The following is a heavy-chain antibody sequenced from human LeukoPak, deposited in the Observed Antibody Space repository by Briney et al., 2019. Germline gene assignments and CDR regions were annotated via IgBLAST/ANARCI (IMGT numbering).Heavy chain of an antibody. J-gene: IGHJ5*02. CDR3: AREWFAFDP. V-gene: IGHV1-2*02. Sequence: GASVTVSCKASGYTFTGYYMHWVWQAPGQGLGWMGWINPNSGGTNYAQKDQGRVTMTRDTSISTDYMELSRLRSDDTAVYYCAREWFAFDPWGQGTLVTVSS. CDR1: GYTFTGYY. D-gene: IGHD3-10*01. CDR2: INPNSGGT.